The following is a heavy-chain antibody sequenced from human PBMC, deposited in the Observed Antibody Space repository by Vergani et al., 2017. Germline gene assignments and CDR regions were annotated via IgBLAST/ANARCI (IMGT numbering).Heavy chain of an antibody. CDR2: IYYSGST. CDR1: GGSISSHY. D-gene: IGHD3-22*01. V-gene: IGHV4-59*08. J-gene: IGHJ4*02. Sequence: QVQLQESGPGLVKPSETLSLTCTVSGGSISSHYWSWIRQPPGKGLEWIGYIYYSGSTYYNPSLKSRVTISVDTSKNQFSLKLSSVTAADTAVYYCARGPYYYDSSGYYTSFGYWGQGTLVTVSS. CDR3: ARGPYYYDSSGYYTSFGY.